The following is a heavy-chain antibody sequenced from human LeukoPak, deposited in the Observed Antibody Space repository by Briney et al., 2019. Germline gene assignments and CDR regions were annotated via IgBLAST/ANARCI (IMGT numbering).Heavy chain of an antibody. CDR2: IYHSGST. CDR1: GYSISSGYY. Sequence: PSETLSLTCAVSGYSISSGYYWGWIRQPPGKGLEWIGGIYHSGSTYYNPSLKSRVTISVDTSKNQFSLKLSSVTAADTAVYYCARGPREDYVWGSYRWYYFDYWGQGTLVTVSS. CDR3: ARGPREDYVWGSYRWYYFDY. V-gene: IGHV4-38-2*01. D-gene: IGHD3-16*02. J-gene: IGHJ4*02.